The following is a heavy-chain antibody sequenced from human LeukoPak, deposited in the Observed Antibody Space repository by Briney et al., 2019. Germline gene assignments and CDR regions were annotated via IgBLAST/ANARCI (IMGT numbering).Heavy chain of an antibody. CDR1: GYTFTGYY. CDR2: INPSGGST. J-gene: IGHJ6*02. Sequence: ASVKVSCKASGYTFTGYYMHWVRQAPGQGLEWMGIINPSGGSTSYAQKFQGRVTMTRDTSTSTVYMELSSLRSEDTAVYYCARDCYDFWSGYYDPLGYYYYGMDVWGQGTTVTVSS. V-gene: IGHV1-46*01. D-gene: IGHD3-3*01. CDR3: ARDCYDFWSGYYDPLGYYYYGMDV.